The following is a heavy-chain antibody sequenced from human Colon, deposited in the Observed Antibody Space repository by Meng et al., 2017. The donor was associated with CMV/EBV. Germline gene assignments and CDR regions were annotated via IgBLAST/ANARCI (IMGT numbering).Heavy chain of an antibody. V-gene: IGHV4-34*01. Sequence: SETLSLTCAVYGGSFSGYYWSWIRQPPGKGLEWIGEINHSGSTNYNPSLKSRVTISVDTSKNQFSLKLSSVTAADTAVYYCARPLAPNGYCSSTSCYTHYYGMDVWGQGTTVTVSS. J-gene: IGHJ6*02. CDR3: ARPLAPNGYCSSTSCYTHYYGMDV. CDR1: GGSFSGYY. CDR2: INHSGST. D-gene: IGHD2-2*02.